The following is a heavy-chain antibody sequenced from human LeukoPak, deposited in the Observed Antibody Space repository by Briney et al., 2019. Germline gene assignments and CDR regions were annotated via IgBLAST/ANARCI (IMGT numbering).Heavy chain of an antibody. CDR1: GDSIRSYY. CDR2: IHNNGDI. CDR3: GRWGYFDSGNYFVVDY. Sequence: TSETLSLTCIVSGDSIRSYYWNWIRQAPGKALEWIGHIHNNGDIAYNFSLKSRVTISMDASKNQFSLKLSSATAADTAVYYCGRWGYFDSGNYFVVDYWGQGTVVTVSS. D-gene: IGHD3-22*01. V-gene: IGHV4-59*01. J-gene: IGHJ4*02.